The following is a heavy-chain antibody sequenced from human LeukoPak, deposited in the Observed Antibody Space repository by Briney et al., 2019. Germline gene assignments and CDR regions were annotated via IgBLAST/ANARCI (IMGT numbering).Heavy chain of an antibody. J-gene: IGHJ4*02. V-gene: IGHV5-51*01. CDR3: AILGEDHPSDY. CDR1: GYSYTSYW. D-gene: IGHD3-10*01. Sequence: GESLKISCKGSGYSYTSYWIGWVRQMPGKGLGWVGIIYPGDSDTRYRPSYQGQLTMPADKSISSAYLQWSSLTASDTAMYYCAILGEDHPSDYWSQGTLVTVSS. CDR2: IYPGDSDT.